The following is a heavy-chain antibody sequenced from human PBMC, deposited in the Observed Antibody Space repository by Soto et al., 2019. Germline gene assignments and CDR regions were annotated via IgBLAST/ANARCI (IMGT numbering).Heavy chain of an antibody. D-gene: IGHD4-4*01. J-gene: IGHJ4*02. CDR2: IWYDGSNK. Sequence: PGGSLRLSCAASGFTFSSYGMHWVRQAPGKGLEWVAVIWYDGSNKYYADSVKGRFTISRDNSKNTLYLQMNSLRAEDTAVYYCASSGSSNYLDYWGQGTLVTVSS. CDR3: ASSGSSNYLDY. V-gene: IGHV3-33*01. CDR1: GFTFSSYG.